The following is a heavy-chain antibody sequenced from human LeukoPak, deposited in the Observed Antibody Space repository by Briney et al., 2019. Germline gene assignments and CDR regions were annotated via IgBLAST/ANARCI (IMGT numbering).Heavy chain of an antibody. J-gene: IGHJ4*02. D-gene: IGHD3-16*01. Sequence: GGSLRLSCAASGFIFSGFRMTWVRQAPGKGLEWVANIKQDGTEKYYVDSVKGRFTISRDNAKNSLYLQMNSLRVEDTAVYYCVRGKGDDYWGQGTLVTVSS. V-gene: IGHV3-7*03. CDR1: GFIFSGFR. CDR2: IKQDGTEK. CDR3: VRGKGDDY.